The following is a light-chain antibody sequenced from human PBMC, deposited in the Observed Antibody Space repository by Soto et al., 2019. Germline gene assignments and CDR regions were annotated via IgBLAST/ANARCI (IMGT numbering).Light chain of an antibody. V-gene: IGKV3-20*01. Sequence: EIVLTQSPGTLSLSPGERATLSCRASQSVSSNPLAWYQQQPGQAPRLLIYAASSRATGIPDRFSGSGSGTDFTLTSSRLEPEDFAVYYCQQYGSSRTFGQGTKVEIK. CDR3: QQYGSSRT. CDR1: QSVSSNP. J-gene: IGKJ1*01. CDR2: AAS.